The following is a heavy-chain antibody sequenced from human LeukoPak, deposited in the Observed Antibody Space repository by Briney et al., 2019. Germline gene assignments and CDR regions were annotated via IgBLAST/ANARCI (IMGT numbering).Heavy chain of an antibody. V-gene: IGHV3-11*01. Sequence: GGSLRLSCAASGFTFSDYYMSWIRQAPGKGLEWVSYISSSGSTIYYADSVKGRFAISRDNAKNSLYLQMNSLRAEDTAVYYCASPFIAAAGITDDYWGQGTLVTVSS. CDR1: GFTFSDYY. D-gene: IGHD6-13*01. J-gene: IGHJ4*02. CDR2: ISSSGSTI. CDR3: ASPFIAAAGITDDY.